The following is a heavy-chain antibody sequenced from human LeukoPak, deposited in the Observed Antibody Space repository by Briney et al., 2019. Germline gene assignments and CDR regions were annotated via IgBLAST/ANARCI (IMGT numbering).Heavy chain of an antibody. CDR1: GYTFSSYA. V-gene: IGHV7-4-1*02. CDR2: INTNTGNP. D-gene: IGHD3-10*01. J-gene: IGHJ4*02. Sequence: ASVKVSCKASGYTFSSYAMNWVRQAPGQGLEWMGWINTNTGNPTYAQGFTGRFVFSLDTSINTAYLQVNSLKAEDTAVYYCARTNYYYGSGSYTDYWGQGTLVTVSS. CDR3: ARTNYYYGSGSYTDY.